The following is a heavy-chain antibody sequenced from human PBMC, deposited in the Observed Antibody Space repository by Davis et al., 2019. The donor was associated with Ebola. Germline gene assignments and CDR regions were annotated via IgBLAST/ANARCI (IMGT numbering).Heavy chain of an antibody. CDR2: MSPDGTRT. CDR3: VQGTTSCKA. D-gene: IGHD2-2*01. Sequence: GESLKISCAGSGITLRSYWMHWVRQAPGKGLVWVSRMSPDGTRTDYADSVKGRFSISRDTAKNTLFLQMNSLRVEDTAVYYCVQGTTSCKAWGQGTLVTVSS. V-gene: IGHV3-74*01. J-gene: IGHJ4*02. CDR1: GITLRSYW.